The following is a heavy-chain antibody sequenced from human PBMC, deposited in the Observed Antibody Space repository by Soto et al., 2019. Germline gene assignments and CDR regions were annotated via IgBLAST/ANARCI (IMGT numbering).Heavy chain of an antibody. CDR3: ARGEAAYYYCYGMDV. CDR2: IYYSGST. V-gene: IGHV4-31*03. D-gene: IGHD1-26*01. J-gene: IGHJ6*02. CDR1: GGSISSGGYY. Sequence: QVQLQESGPGLVKPSQTLSLTCTVSGGSISSGGYYWSWIRQHPGKGLEWIGYIYYSGSTYYNPSLKSRVTISVDTSKNQFSLKLSSVTAADTAVYYCARGEAAYYYCYGMDVWGQGTTVTVSS.